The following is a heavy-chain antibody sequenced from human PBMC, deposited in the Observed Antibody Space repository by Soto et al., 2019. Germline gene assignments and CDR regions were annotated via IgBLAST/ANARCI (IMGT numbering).Heavy chain of an antibody. J-gene: IGHJ4*02. V-gene: IGHV1-69*02. CDR2: IIPILGIA. CDR3: ATGPYSRGWSTFDY. CDR1: GGTCSSYT. Sequence: QVQLVQSGAEVKKPGSSVKVSCKASGGTCSSYTISWVRQAPGQGLEWMGRIIPILGIANYAQKFQGRVTITADKSTSTAYMELSSLRSEDTAVYYCATGPYSRGWSTFDYWGQGTLVTVSS. D-gene: IGHD6-19*01.